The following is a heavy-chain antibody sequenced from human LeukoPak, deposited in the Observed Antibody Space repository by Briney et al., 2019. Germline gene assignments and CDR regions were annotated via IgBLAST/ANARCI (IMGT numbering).Heavy chain of an antibody. Sequence: SETLSLTCAVSGGSFSGYYWSWVRNPPAKGLEWMWDINISDSTNYNPAPKSRVPISVDTSKDQISLNLSSVTAADTAVYYCARAQQQLVTSRSTNRSRYFDLWGRGTLVTVSS. CDR2: INISDST. CDR3: ARAQQQLVTSRSTNRSRYFDL. D-gene: IGHD6-13*01. J-gene: IGHJ2*01. V-gene: IGHV4-34*01. CDR1: GGSFSGYY.